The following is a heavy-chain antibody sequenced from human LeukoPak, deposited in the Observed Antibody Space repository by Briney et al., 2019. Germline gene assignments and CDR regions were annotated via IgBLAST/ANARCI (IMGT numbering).Heavy chain of an antibody. CDR1: GGSISSSSYY. J-gene: IGHJ1*01. D-gene: IGHD6-13*01. V-gene: IGHV4-39*07. CDR3: ARARGVAAAGAEYFQH. CDR2: IYHSGST. Sequence: SETLSLTCTVSGGSISSSSYYWGWIRQPPGKGLEWIGSIYHSGSTYYNPSLKSRVTISVDTSKNQFSLKLSSVTAADTAVYYCARARGVAAAGAEYFQHWGQGTLVTVSS.